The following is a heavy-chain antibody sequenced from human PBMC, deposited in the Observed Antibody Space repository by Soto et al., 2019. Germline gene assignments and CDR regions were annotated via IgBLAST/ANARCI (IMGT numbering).Heavy chain of an antibody. V-gene: IGHV3-30*18. J-gene: IGHJ4*02. CDR1: GFTFSSYG. CDR3: AKVPGISGSYYGDY. Sequence: GGSLRLSCAASGFTFSSYGMHWVRQAPGKGLEWVAVISYDGSNKYYADSVKGRFTISRDNSKNTLYLQMNSLRAEDTAVYYCAKVPGISGSYYGDYWGQGTLVTVSS. D-gene: IGHD1-26*01. CDR2: ISYDGSNK.